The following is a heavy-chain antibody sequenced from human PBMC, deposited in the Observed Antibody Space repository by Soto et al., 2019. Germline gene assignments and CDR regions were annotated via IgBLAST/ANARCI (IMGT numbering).Heavy chain of an antibody. Sequence: QVQLVQSGAEVKKPGASVKVSCKASGYTFTGYYMHWVRQAPGQGLEWMGWINPNSGGTNYAQKFQGWVTMTRDTSISTAYMELSRLRSDDTAVYYCARDLISKEDSSGYYAYYYYGMDVWGQGTTVTVSS. CDR3: ARDLISKEDSSGYYAYYYYGMDV. J-gene: IGHJ6*02. CDR1: GYTFTGYY. V-gene: IGHV1-2*04. D-gene: IGHD3-22*01. CDR2: INPNSGGT.